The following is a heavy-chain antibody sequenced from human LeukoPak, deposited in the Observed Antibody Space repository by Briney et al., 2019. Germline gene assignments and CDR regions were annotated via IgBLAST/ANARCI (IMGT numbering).Heavy chain of an antibody. CDR3: ARSPHILTGENFDY. J-gene: IGHJ4*02. V-gene: IGHV1-2*02. CDR2: INPNSGGT. Sequence: ASVKVSCKASGGTFSSYAISWVRQAPGQGLEWMGWINPNSGGTNYAQKFQGRVTMTRDTSISTDYMELSRLRSADTAVYYCARSPHILTGENFDYWGQGTLVTVSS. CDR1: GGTFSSYA. D-gene: IGHD3-9*01.